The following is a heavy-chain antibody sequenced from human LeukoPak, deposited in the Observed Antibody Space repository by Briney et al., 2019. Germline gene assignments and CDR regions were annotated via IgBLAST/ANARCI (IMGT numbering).Heavy chain of an antibody. D-gene: IGHD2-15*01. V-gene: IGHV1-18*04. J-gene: IGHJ6*04. CDR2: ISAYNGNT. CDR3: ARDGWEVVPATGNHGTRKTYYYYSMDV. CDR1: GYTSTSYG. Sequence: ASVKVSCKASGYTSTSYGISWVRQDPGQGLEWMGWISAYNGNTNYAQKFQGRLTMITDTSTSTAYMELRSLTSDDTAVYYCARDGWEVVPATGNHGTRKTYYYYSMDVWGKGTTVTVSS.